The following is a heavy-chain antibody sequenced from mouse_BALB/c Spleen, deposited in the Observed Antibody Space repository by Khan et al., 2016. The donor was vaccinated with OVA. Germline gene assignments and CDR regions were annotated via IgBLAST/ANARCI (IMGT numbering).Heavy chain of an antibody. CDR1: GYTFTSYW. Sequence: QMQLQQSGPELVRPGTSVKVSCKASGYTFTSYWMNWVKQRPGQGLEWVGMIDPSNSETNLNQKFKDKATLSEDKSSNTAYMQLSSLTSEDSAVYYCARSGYAAFAYWGQGTLVTVSA. CDR2: IDPSNSET. D-gene: IGHD2-14*01. V-gene: IGHV1-74*01. CDR3: ARSGYAAFAY. J-gene: IGHJ3*01.